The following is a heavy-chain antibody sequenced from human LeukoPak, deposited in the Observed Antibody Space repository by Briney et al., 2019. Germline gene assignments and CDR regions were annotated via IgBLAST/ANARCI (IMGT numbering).Heavy chain of an antibody. V-gene: IGHV3-30*18. CDR2: ASYDGSNK. J-gene: IGHJ4*02. CDR1: GFTFSSYG. CDR3: AKHHCSSISCHGRSSGDFDY. Sequence: GGSLRLSCAASGFTFSSYGMHWVRQAPGKGLEWVAVASYDGSNKYYADSLKGRFTISRDNSKNTLYLQMNSLRAEDTAVYYCAKHHCSSISCHGRSSGDFDYWGQGTLVTVSS. D-gene: IGHD2-2*01.